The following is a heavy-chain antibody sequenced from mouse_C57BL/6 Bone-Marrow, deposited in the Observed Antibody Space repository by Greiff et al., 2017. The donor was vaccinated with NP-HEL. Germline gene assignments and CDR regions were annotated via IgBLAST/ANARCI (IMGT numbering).Heavy chain of an antibody. Sequence: VQLQQSDAELVKPGASVKISCKVSGYTFTDYTIHWMKQRPEQGLEWIGYIYPRDGSTKYNEKFKGKATLTADKSSSTASLQLNSLTSADSAVYFCARGYYCNYGRFAYWCQGTLVTVSA. D-gene: IGHD2-1*01. CDR3: ARGYYCNYGRFAY. CDR2: IYPRDGST. CDR1: GYTFTDYT. J-gene: IGHJ3*01. V-gene: IGHV1-78*01.